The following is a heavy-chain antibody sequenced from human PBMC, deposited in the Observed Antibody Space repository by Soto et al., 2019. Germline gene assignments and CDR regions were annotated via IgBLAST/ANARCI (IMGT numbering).Heavy chain of an antibody. V-gene: IGHV4-31*03. CDR3: ARGVLH. J-gene: IGHJ4*01. CDR1: GAPISSVGYY. Sequence: VQLQESAPALVQPSQTLSLTCTVSGAPISSVGYYWSWIRQHPGTSLEWIGQLSFSVSTYYNTSLKSRVTIAVDTSRNQCSRIVNSVTAADTAVYYCARGVLHWGQGTLVTVSS. CDR2: LSFSVST.